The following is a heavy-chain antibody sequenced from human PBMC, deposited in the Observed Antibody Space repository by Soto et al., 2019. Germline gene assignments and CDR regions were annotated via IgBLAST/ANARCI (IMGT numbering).Heavy chain of an antibody. Sequence: QVQLVQSGAEVKKPGSSVKVSCKASGGSFGNYIITWVRQAPGQGLEWMGGIIPTLGTANYPQKFQGRVTRTAEKSTSTAYMELSSLISEDTALYFCGRAVARRDEYYGIDVWGQGTTVTVSS. CDR2: IIPTLGTA. D-gene: IGHD2-15*01. CDR1: GGSFGNYI. V-gene: IGHV1-69*06. J-gene: IGHJ6*02. CDR3: GRAVARRDEYYGIDV.